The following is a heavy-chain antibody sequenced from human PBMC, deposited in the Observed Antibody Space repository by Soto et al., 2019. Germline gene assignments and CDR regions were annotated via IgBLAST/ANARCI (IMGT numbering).Heavy chain of an antibody. CDR1: GGSITNYY. J-gene: IGHJ4*02. D-gene: IGHD5-18*01. CDR3: ARDHPHSYGIYYFDY. Sequence: SETLSLTCTVSGGSITNYYWSCIRHPPGKGLEWIGYIYSSGSTNYNPSLKSRVTISADTSKNQVSLKLTSVTAADTAVYYCARDHPHSYGIYYFDYWGQGTLVTVS. CDR2: IYSSGST. V-gene: IGHV4-59*01.